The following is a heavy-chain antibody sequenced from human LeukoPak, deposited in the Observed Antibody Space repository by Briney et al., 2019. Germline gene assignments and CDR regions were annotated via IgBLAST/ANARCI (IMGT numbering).Heavy chain of an antibody. V-gene: IGHV3-21*01. J-gene: IGHJ5*02. CDR3: ARDVDTAMDATNNWFDP. D-gene: IGHD5-18*01. CDR2: ISSSSSYI. CDR1: GFTFSSYS. Sequence: GGSLRLSCAASGFTFSSYSMNWVRQAPGKGLEWVSSISSSSSYIYYADSVKGRFTISRDNAKNSLYLQMNSLRAEDTAVYYCARDVDTAMDATNNWFDPWGQGTLVTVSS.